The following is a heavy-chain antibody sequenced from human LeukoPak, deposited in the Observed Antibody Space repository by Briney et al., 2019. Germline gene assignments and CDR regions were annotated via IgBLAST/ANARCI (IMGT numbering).Heavy chain of an antibody. D-gene: IGHD3-10*01. V-gene: IGHV4-39*07. CDR3: ARDSGTSGEVKFDP. Sequence: SETLSLTCTVSGDSISSSSSYWGWIRQPPGEGLEWIGSIYYSGSTYYNTSLKSRVTMSVDTSKNQISLKLKSVTAADTAVYYCARDSGTSGEVKFDPWGQGALVTVSS. CDR2: IYYSGST. J-gene: IGHJ5*02. CDR1: GDSISSSSSY.